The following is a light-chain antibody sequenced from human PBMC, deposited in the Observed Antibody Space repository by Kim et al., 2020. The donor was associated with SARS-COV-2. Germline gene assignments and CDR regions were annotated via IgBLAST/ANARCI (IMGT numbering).Light chain of an antibody. Sequence: SYELTQPPSVSVSPGQTARITCSGDALPKQYAYWFQQKPGQAPVVLIYEDTERPSGIPVRFSGSTSGTTVTLTISAVQAEDEADYYCQSADSSDTFWVFGGGTQLTVL. J-gene: IGLJ3*02. CDR3: QSADSSDTFWV. V-gene: IGLV3-25*03. CDR2: EDT. CDR1: ALPKQY.